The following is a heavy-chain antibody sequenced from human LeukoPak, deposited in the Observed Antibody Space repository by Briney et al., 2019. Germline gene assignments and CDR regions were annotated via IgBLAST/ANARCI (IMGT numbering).Heavy chain of an antibody. J-gene: IGHJ4*02. Sequence: SETLSLTCAVYGGSFSGYSWSWIRQPPGKGLEWIGYIYYSGSTNYNPSLKSRVTISVDTSKNQFSLKLSSVTAADTAVYYCARGADSSGYYSIFYFDYWGQGTLVTVSS. CDR2: IYYSGST. CDR3: ARGADSSGYYSIFYFDY. D-gene: IGHD3-22*01. CDR1: GGSFSGYS. V-gene: IGHV4-59*01.